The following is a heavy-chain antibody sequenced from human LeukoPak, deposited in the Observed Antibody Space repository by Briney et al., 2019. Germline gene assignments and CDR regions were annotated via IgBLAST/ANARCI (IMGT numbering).Heavy chain of an antibody. D-gene: IGHD6-19*01. J-gene: IGHJ4*02. Sequence: PGGSLRLSCAASGLTFRSYGMHWVRQAPGKGLEWVAVIWHDGSNKYYADSVKGRFTISRDNSKNTLYLQMDGLRVEDTAVYYCAATGGVAVAGSPFDYWGQGTLVTVSS. CDR2: IWHDGSNK. CDR1: GLTFRSYG. CDR3: AATGGVAVAGSPFDY. V-gene: IGHV3-33*01.